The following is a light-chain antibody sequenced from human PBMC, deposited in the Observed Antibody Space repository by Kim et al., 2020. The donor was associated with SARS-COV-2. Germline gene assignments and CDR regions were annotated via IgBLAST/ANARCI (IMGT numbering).Light chain of an antibody. Sequence: EIVLTQSPATLSLSPGERATLSCRASQSISSFLAWYQQKPGQAPRLLIYEASTRATGIPARFSGRGSGTDFTLIISSLEPEDFAVYYCQQRSNWPLTFGQGTKVDIK. CDR2: EAS. CDR1: QSISSF. J-gene: IGKJ1*01. CDR3: QQRSNWPLT. V-gene: IGKV3-11*01.